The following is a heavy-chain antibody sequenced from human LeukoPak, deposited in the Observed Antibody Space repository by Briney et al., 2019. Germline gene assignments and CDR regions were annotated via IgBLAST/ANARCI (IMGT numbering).Heavy chain of an antibody. CDR2: ISGSGGNK. CDR1: GFTFTNYG. CDR3: ARVRLNYDTRGLRYYFDY. V-gene: IGHV3-23*01. D-gene: IGHD3-22*01. Sequence: GGSLRLSCAASGFTFTNYGLSWVRQAPGKGLEWVSVISGSGGNKNYGDAVKGRFTISRDDSNDTLYLQMNSLRAEDTAVYYCARVRLNYDTRGLRYYFDYWGHGTLVTVSS. J-gene: IGHJ4*01.